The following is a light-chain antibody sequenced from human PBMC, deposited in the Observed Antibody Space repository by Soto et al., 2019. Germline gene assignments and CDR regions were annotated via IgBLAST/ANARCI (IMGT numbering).Light chain of an antibody. CDR3: AAWDDRLDGVV. Sequence: QSVLTQPPSASGTPGQRVTISCSGSTSNIGTNAVNWYQQVPGTAPKLLIYYNDQRPSGVPDRFSGSKSGTSASLAISGLQSEDESDYYWAAWDDRLDGVVFGGGTKVTVL. V-gene: IGLV1-44*01. J-gene: IGLJ2*01. CDR1: TSNIGTNA. CDR2: YND.